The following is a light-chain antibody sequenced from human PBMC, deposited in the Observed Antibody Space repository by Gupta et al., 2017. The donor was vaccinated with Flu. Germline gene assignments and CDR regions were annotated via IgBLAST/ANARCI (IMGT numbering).Light chain of an antibody. CDR2: QVS. Sequence: VTLGQPASISCRSSQSLVYSDGNTYLHWFQQRPGQSPRRLIYQVSHRESGVPDRFSDSGSGTDFTLKISRVEAEDVGVYYCMQGSRWPWAFGQGTKVEIK. CDR3: MQGSRWPWA. CDR1: QSLVYSDGNTY. J-gene: IGKJ1*01. V-gene: IGKV2-30*01.